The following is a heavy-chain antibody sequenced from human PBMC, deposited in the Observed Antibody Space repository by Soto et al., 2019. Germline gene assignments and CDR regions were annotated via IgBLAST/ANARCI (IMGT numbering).Heavy chain of an antibody. Sequence: SVEVSCKASGGTFSSYAISWVRQAPGQGLEWMGGIIPIFGTANYAQKFQGRVTITADKSTSTAYMELSSLRSEDTAVYYCARHDSYYDSSGYYLRYFDYWGQGTLVTVSS. J-gene: IGHJ4*02. D-gene: IGHD3-22*01. CDR2: IIPIFGTA. CDR1: GGTFSSYA. V-gene: IGHV1-69*06. CDR3: ARHDSYYDSSGYYLRYFDY.